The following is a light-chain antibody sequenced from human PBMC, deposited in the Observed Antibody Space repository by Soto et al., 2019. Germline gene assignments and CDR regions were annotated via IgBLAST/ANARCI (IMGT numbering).Light chain of an antibody. CDR1: QSVRSN. Sequence: EIVMTQSPATLSVSPGEGVTLSCRAGQSVRSNLAWYQQKPGQAPRLLIYGASTRATGIPARFSGSGSGTEFTLSISSLQSEDSAVYYCHQYNSWPRGTFGPGTKVEIK. V-gene: IGKV3-15*01. J-gene: IGKJ3*01. CDR2: GAS. CDR3: HQYNSWPRGT.